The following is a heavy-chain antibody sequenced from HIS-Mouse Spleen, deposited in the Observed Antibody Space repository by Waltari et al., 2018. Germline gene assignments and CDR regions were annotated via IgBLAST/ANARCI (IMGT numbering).Heavy chain of an antibody. CDR2: SYYSGST. Sequence: QLQLQESGPGLVKPSETLSLTCTVSGGSLSSSSSYWGWIRQPPGKGLEWIGSSYYSGSTYYKPSLKSRVTISVDTSKNQFSLKLSSVTAADTAVYYCAREIPYSSSWYDWYFDLWGRGTLVTVSS. CDR1: GGSLSSSSSY. CDR3: AREIPYSSSWYDWYFDL. D-gene: IGHD6-13*01. V-gene: IGHV4-39*07. J-gene: IGHJ2*01.